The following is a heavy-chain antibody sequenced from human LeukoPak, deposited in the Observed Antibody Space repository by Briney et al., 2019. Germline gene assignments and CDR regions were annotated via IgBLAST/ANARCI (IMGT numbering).Heavy chain of an antibody. Sequence: PGGSLRLSCAASGFSFNNYDIHWVRQASGKGLEWVSAVDSAGDTYYAGSVKGRFIISRENAKNSLYLQMNSLRAEDTAVYYCARYRNYDSSGYLFDCWGQGTLVTVSS. CDR2: VDSAGDT. CDR1: GFSFNNYD. D-gene: IGHD3-22*01. J-gene: IGHJ4*02. V-gene: IGHV3-13*01. CDR3: ARYRNYDSSGYLFDC.